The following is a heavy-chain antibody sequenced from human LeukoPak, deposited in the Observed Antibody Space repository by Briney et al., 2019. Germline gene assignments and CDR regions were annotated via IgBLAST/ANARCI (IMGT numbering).Heavy chain of an antibody. D-gene: IGHD6-19*01. J-gene: IGHJ4*02. CDR1: GGSISSYY. V-gene: IGHV4-59*01. CDR2: IYYSGST. CDR3: ARGRRSDWYGGFDY. Sequence: SETLSLTCTVSGGSISSYYWSWIRQPPGKGLEWIGYIYYSGSTNYNPSLKSRVTISVDTSKNQFSLKLSSVTAADTAVYYCARGRRSDWYGGFDYWGQGTLVTVSS.